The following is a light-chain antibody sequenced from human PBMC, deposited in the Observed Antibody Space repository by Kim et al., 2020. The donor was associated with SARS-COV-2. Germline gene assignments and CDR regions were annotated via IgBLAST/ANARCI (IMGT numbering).Light chain of an antibody. V-gene: IGLV3-19*01. J-gene: IGLJ2*01. CDR1: SLRSYY. Sequence: SSELTQDPAVSVALGQTVRITCQGDSLRSYYATWYQQKPRQAPVLVIYCRNSRPSGVPDRFSGSTSGNTASLTISGAQAEDEADFYCQSRDSGGNVVFGGGTKLTVL. CDR2: CRN. CDR3: QSRDSGGNVV.